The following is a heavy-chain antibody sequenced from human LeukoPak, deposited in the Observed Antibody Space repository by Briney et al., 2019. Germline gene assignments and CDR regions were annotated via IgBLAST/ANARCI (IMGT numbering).Heavy chain of an antibody. Sequence: SVKVSCKASGGAFGSYFISWVRQAPGQGLEWVGRVIPTLGIANYAQSFQGRVTITADKSTGTAYMELSSLRSEDTAVYYCAREYGGAYSYGYYYWGQGTPVSVSS. J-gene: IGHJ4*02. D-gene: IGHD5-18*01. CDR1: GGAFGSYF. CDR3: AREYGGAYSYGYYY. CDR2: VIPTLGIA. V-gene: IGHV1-69*04.